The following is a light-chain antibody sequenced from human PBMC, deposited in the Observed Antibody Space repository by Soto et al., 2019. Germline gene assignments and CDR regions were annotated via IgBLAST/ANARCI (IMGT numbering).Light chain of an antibody. CDR1: SSDVGYSNY. Sequence: QPVLTQPPSASGSPGQSVTISCTGASSDVGYSNYVSWYQQYPGKAPKLMIFEVSKRPSGVPDRFSGSKSGNTASLTVSGLQAEDEADYYCTSYTGINNLIFGGGTKLTVL. J-gene: IGLJ2*01. CDR3: TSYTGINNLI. CDR2: EVS. V-gene: IGLV2-8*01.